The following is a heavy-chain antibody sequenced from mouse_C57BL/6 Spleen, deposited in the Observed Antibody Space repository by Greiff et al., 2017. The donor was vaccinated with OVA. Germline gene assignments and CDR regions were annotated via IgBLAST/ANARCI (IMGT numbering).Heavy chain of an antibody. Sequence: VQLQQPGAELVMPGASVKLSCKASGYTFTSYWMHWVKQRPGQGLEWIGEIDPSDSYTNYNQKFKGKSTLTVDKSSSTAYMQLSSLTSEDSAVYYCARSIYYYGSSYGDYWGQGTTLTVSS. CDR2: IDPSDSYT. D-gene: IGHD1-1*01. CDR1: GYTFTSYW. V-gene: IGHV1-69*01. CDR3: ARSIYYYGSSYGDY. J-gene: IGHJ2*01.